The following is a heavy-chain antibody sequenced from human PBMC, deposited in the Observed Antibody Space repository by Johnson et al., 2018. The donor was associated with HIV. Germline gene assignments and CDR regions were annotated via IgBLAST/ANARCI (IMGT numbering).Heavy chain of an antibody. CDR2: INGNGGST. J-gene: IGHJ3*02. D-gene: IGHD3-10*01. CDR3: AKDSSFSYYYSDAFDI. CDR1: GFSFDDYG. V-gene: IGHV3-20*04. Sequence: VQLVESGGGVVRPGGSLRLSCAASGFSFDDYGMSWVRQVPGKGLECVSGINGNGGSTAYADSVKGRFTISRDNAKNSLYLQMNSLRAEDTAVYYCAKDSSFSYYYSDAFDIWGQGTMVTVSS.